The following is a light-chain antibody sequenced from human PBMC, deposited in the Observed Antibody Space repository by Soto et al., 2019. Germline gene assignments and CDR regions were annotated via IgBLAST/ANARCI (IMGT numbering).Light chain of an antibody. V-gene: IGLV2-14*03. Sequence: QSVLTQPASVSGSPGQSITISCIGTRSDIGGYNYVSWHQQHPGKAPKLMIYDAYERPLGVSNRFSGSKSGNTASLTISGLQNEDEADYYCSSFTSTSTRLFGSGTKVTVL. CDR3: SSFTSTSTRL. CDR2: DAY. CDR1: RSDIGGYNY. J-gene: IGLJ1*01.